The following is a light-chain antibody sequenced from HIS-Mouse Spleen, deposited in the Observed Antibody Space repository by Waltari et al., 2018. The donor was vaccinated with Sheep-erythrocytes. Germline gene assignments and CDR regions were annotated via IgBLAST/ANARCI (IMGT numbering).Light chain of an antibody. CDR3: SSYAGSNNWV. CDR2: EVS. CDR1: SSDVGGYNY. J-gene: IGLJ3*02. V-gene: IGLV2-8*01. Sequence: QSALTQPPSASGSPGQSVTISCTGTSSDVGGYNYVSWYQQHPGKAPKLMIYEVSKRPSGVPYCFSGSKSGNTASLTVSGLQAEDEADYYCSSYAGSNNWVFGGGTKLTVL.